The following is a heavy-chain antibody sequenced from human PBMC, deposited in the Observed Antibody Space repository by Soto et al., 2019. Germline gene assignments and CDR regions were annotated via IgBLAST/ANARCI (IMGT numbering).Heavy chain of an antibody. D-gene: IGHD4-17*01. CDR2: ISTYSGDT. J-gene: IGHJ5*02. CDR1: GYTFFTYD. Sequence: QVHLVQSGVEVKTPGASVKVSCQASGYTFFTYDISWVRQAPGQELERMGWISTYSGDTKDAQKFQGRVTTTTDTSTATACLELRSLRSDDTAVYYCASHHGPPTSENGFDPGGKGTLVTVSS. V-gene: IGHV1-18*01. CDR3: ASHHGPPTSENGFDP.